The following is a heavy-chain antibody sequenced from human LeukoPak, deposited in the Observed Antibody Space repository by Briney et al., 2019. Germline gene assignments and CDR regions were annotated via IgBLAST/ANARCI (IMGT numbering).Heavy chain of an antibody. J-gene: IGHJ4*02. V-gene: IGHV1-69*05. CDR1: GGTFSSYA. CDR2: IIPIFGTA. Sequence: SVKVSCKASGGTFSSYAISWVRQAPGQGLEWMGRIIPIFGTANYAQKFQGRVTITTDESTSTAYMELSSLRSEDTAVYYCARYYYDSSGYYRHWGQGTLVIVSS. CDR3: ARYYYDSSGYYRH. D-gene: IGHD3-22*01.